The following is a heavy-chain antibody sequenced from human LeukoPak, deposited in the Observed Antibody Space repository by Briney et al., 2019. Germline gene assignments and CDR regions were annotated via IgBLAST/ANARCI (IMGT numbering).Heavy chain of an antibody. Sequence: SGGSLTLSRATSGVTFSHYGMHCVRQAPGKGLEWVAVIWSDGTEKYYGDSVKGRFTISRDNSKKTVYLQVNSLRVEDTAVYYCAKDAQRGFDFSNSLWWWGQGTLVTVSP. J-gene: IGHJ4*02. D-gene: IGHD4-11*01. CDR3: AKDAQRGFDFSNSLWW. V-gene: IGHV3-33*06. CDR2: IWSDGTEK. CDR1: GVTFSHYG.